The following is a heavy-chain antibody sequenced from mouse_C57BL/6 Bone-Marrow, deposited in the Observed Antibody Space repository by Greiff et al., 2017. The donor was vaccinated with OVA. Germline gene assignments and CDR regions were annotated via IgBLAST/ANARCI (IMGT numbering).Heavy chain of an antibody. Sequence: QVQLKQPGAELVKPGASVKLSCKASGYTFTSYWMHWVKQRPGQGLEWIGMIHPNSGSTNYNEKFKSKATLTVDKSSSTAYMQLSSLTSEDSAVYYCARSGYGNGAYWGQGTLVTVSA. V-gene: IGHV1-64*01. CDR2: IHPNSGST. CDR3: ARSGYGNGAY. CDR1: GYTFTSYW. D-gene: IGHD2-1*01. J-gene: IGHJ3*01.